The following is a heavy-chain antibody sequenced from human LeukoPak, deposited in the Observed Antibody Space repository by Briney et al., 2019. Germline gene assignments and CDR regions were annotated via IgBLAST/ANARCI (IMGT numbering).Heavy chain of an antibody. Sequence: GRSLRLSCAASGFTFNNYGFHWVRQTPGKGLEWVAVISYDGSDKYYADSVKGRFTISRDNSKNTLYLQMNSLRVEDTAVYYCAKGYTDFDYWGQGTLVTVSS. CDR1: GFTFNNYG. CDR2: ISYDGSDK. CDR3: AKGYTDFDY. J-gene: IGHJ4*02. V-gene: IGHV3-30*18. D-gene: IGHD3-16*02.